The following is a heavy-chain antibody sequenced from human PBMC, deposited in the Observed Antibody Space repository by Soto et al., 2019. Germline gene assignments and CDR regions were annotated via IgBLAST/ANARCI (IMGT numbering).Heavy chain of an antibody. CDR3: ARGLEEWGKPTVI. CDR2: INSDGSST. Sequence: GGSLRLSCAASGFTFGSHWMHWVRQAPGKGLVWVSRINSDGSSTTYADSVKGRFTISRDDAKSTLYLQMNSLRAEDTAVYYWARGLEEWGKPTVIWGQGTVVTVSS. CDR1: GFTFGSHW. D-gene: IGHD3-3*01. J-gene: IGHJ3*02. V-gene: IGHV3-74*01.